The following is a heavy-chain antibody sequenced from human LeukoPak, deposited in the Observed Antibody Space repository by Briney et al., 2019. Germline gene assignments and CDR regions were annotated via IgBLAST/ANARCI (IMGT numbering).Heavy chain of an antibody. D-gene: IGHD1-1*01. CDR1: GFTFSSYG. V-gene: IGHV3-30*18. J-gene: IGHJ3*02. CDR3: AKDLWSITTNAFDI. CDR2: ISYDGSNK. Sequence: AGGSLRLSCAASGFTFSSYGMHWVRQAPGKGLEWVAVISYDGSNKYYADSVKGRFTISRDNSKNTLYLQMNSLRAEDTAVYYCAKDLWSITTNAFDIWGQGTMVTVSS.